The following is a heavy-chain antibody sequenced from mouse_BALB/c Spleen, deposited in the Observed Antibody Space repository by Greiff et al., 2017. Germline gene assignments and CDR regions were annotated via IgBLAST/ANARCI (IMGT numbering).Heavy chain of an antibody. CDR3: ARRGGYAMDY. V-gene: IGHV5-6-4*01. CDR2: ISSGGSYT. Sequence: EVKLMESGGGLVKPGGSLKLSCAASGFTFSSYTMSWVRQTPEKRLEWVATISSGGSYTYYPDTVTGRFTISRDNAKNTLYLEMSSLRSEDTAMYYCARRGGYAMDYWGQGTSVTVSS. CDR1: GFTFSSYT. J-gene: IGHJ4*01.